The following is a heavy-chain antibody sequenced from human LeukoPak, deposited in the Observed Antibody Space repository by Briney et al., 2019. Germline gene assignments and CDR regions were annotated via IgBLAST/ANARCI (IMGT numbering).Heavy chain of an antibody. V-gene: IGHV4-59*01. D-gene: IGHD3-22*01. CDR1: GGSISSYA. J-gene: IGHJ3*02. CDR2: IYYSGST. Sequence: SSETLSLTCTVSGGSISSYAWSWIRQPPGKGLEWIGYIYYSGSTNYNPSLKSRVTISVDTSKNQFSLKLSSVTAADTAVYYCARDFYDSGGDAFDIWGQGTMVTVSS. CDR3: ARDFYDSGGDAFDI.